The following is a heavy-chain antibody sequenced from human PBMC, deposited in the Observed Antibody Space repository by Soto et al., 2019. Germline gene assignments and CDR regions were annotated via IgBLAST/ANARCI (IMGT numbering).Heavy chain of an antibody. CDR3: ARSLGSGTGFDY. Sequence: QGQLVQSAAEVKKPGASVKVSCKASGYTFSNYGISWVRQAPGQGLEWTAWISGYNGDTKNAQRLQGRVTVTTDTPTSTSYMELRSLRSADTDIYYCARSLGSGTGFDYWGQGNLVTVSS. CDR2: ISGYNGDT. CDR1: GYTFSNYG. D-gene: IGHD3-10*01. J-gene: IGHJ4*02. V-gene: IGHV1-18*01.